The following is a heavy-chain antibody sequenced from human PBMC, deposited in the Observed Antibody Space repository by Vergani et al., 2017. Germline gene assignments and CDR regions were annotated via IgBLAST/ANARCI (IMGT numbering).Heavy chain of an antibody. V-gene: IGHV3-33*01. CDR3: ARVVTAAGFYYYMDV. CDR1: GFTVTNYA. CDR2: IWHDGGNK. J-gene: IGHJ6*03. Sequence: QVQLVESGGGVVQPGRSLRLSCVMSGFTVTNYAIFWVRQAPGKGLEWVSVIWHDGGNKHFADSVAGRFAISRDDSKKTVYLEMTNLRAEDTAVYYCARVVTAAGFYYYMDVWGKGTTVTVSS. D-gene: IGHD4-23*01.